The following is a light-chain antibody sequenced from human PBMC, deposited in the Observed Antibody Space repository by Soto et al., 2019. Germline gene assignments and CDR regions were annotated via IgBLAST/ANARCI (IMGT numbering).Light chain of an antibody. CDR3: QQYNNWPWT. Sequence: EIVLTQSPATLSLSPGERATLSCRASQSVSSYLAWYQQKPGQAPRLLIYGASTRATGFPARFSGSGSGTDFTLTISSLQSEDFAVYYCQQYNNWPWTLGQGTKVNIK. CDR1: QSVSSY. J-gene: IGKJ1*01. V-gene: IGKV3-15*01. CDR2: GAS.